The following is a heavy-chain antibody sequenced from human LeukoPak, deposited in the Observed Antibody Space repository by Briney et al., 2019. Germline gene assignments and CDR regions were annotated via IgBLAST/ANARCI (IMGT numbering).Heavy chain of an antibody. CDR2: IYSNGSGT. J-gene: IGHJ3*02. Sequence: GRSLRLSCAGSGFTLSSNWMHWVRQAPGKGLVCGSRIYSNGSGTNYADSVKGRFTISGDNTKNTQYLEKKSLRAEDAAVYYCTRSGRGGAFDIWGQGTMVTVSS. CDR3: TRSGRGGAFDI. CDR1: GFTLSSNW. V-gene: IGHV3-74*01. D-gene: IGHD1-26*01.